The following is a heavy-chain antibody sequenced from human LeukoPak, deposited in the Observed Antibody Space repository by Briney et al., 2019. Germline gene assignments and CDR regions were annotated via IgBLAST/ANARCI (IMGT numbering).Heavy chain of an antibody. CDR2: INHSGST. CDR3: AGSDTFDY. CDR1: GGSFSGYY. V-gene: IGHV4-34*01. D-gene: IGHD5-18*01. J-gene: IGHJ4*02. Sequence: PPETLSLTCAVYGGSFSGYYWSWIRQPPGKGLEWIGEINHSGSTNYNPSLKSRVTISVDTSKNQFSLKLSSVTAADTAVYYCAGSDTFDYWGQGTLVTVSS.